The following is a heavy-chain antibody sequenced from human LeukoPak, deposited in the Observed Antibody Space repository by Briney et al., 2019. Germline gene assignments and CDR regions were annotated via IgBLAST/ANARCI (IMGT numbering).Heavy chain of an antibody. CDR1: RGTFTSYA. V-gene: IGHV1-69*13. J-gene: IGHJ5*02. CDR2: IIPIFGTA. Sequence: SVKVSCKASRGTFTSYAIIWVRQAPGQGLEWMGWIIPIFGTANYAQKFQGRVTISADESTSTVYMELSSLRSEDTAVYYCARDVTMVRGARYRPYKWFDPWGQGTLVTVSS. D-gene: IGHD3-10*01. CDR3: ARDVTMVRGARYRPYKWFDP.